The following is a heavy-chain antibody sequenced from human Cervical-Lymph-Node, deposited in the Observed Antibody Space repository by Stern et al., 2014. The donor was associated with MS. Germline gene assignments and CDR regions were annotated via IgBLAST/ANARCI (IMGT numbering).Heavy chain of an antibody. Sequence: QVQLQESGPGLVKPSWTLSLTCAVSGGSISSGYWWSWVRQPPDKVLGWIGDIYHSWSTNYNPSLKSRVTISVATSKTHFSLKMNSVNAADTAVYYCARNGGNYAFDYWGQGTLVAVSS. V-gene: IGHV4-4*02. J-gene: IGHJ4*02. CDR1: GGSISSGYW. D-gene: IGHD4-23*01. CDR3: ARNGGNYAFDY. CDR2: IYHSWST.